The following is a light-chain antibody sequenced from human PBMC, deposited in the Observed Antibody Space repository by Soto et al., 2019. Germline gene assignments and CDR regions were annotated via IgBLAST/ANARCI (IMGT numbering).Light chain of an antibody. J-gene: IGKJ4*01. CDR3: LQDYNYPLT. Sequence: AIQMTQSPSSLSASVGDSFTITCRASQGIRNDLGWYQQKPGKAPKLLIYAASSLQSGVPSRFSGSGSGTDFTLTISSLQPEDFATYYCLQDYNYPLTFGGGTKVDIK. CDR2: AAS. CDR1: QGIRND. V-gene: IGKV1-6*01.